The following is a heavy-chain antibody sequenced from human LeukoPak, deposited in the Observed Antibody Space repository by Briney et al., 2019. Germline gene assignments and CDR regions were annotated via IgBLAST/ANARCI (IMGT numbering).Heavy chain of an antibody. V-gene: IGHV4-31*03. CDR2: ISYIEST. Sequence: SETLSLTCTVSGDSICSGSYYWSWIRQHPGKGLEWIVYISYIESTYYNPSLKSRVSISVDTSKKNFSLKLTSVTPADTAVYYCARGGRGATLGGYFDFWGQGTLVTVSS. D-gene: IGHD1-26*01. J-gene: IGHJ4*02. CDR1: GDSICSGSYY. CDR3: ARGGRGATLGGYFDF.